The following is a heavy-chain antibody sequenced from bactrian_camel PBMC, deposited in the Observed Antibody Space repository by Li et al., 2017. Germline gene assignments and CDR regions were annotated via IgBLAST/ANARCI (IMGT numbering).Heavy chain of an antibody. CDR1: GNTVSRRC. CDR2: IGCDARA. D-gene: IGHD3*01. J-gene: IGHJ6*01. CDR3: AAGTRIIVGDYCDGITT. Sequence: SGGGSVQAGGSLRLSCAASGNTVSRRCMGWFRQAPGKEREGVAAIGCDARARYADSVKGRFTISQDNAKNIIYLQMSSLTPDDTAMYYCAAGTRIIVGDYCDGITTWGQGTQVTVS. V-gene: IGHV3S53*01.